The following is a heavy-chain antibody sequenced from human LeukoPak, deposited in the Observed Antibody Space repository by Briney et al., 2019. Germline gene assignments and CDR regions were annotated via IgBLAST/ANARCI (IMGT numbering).Heavy chain of an antibody. CDR3: AKGDAFDI. CDR2: ISYDGSNK. V-gene: IGHV3-30*18. J-gene: IGHJ3*02. CDR1: GFTFSSYG. Sequence: GRSLRLSCAASGFTFSSYGMHWVRQAPGKGLEWVAVISYDGSNKYYADSVKGRFTISRDNPKNTLYLQMNSLRAEDTAVYYCAKGDAFDIWGQGTMVTVSS.